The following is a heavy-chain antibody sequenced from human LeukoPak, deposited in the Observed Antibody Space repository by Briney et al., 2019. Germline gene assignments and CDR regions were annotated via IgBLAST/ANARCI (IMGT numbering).Heavy chain of an antibody. D-gene: IGHD7-27*01. CDR2: IDPSDSEL. CDR1: GYSFTSYL. V-gene: IGHV5-51*01. CDR3: ARQTAMGRSGDY. Sequence: LGESLKISCKSSGYSFTSYLIGGVRHMGEKVLEWMGIIDPSDSELRYTASFPGQITISVDKFLPTAYRQWNSLKASDTGMYYCARQTAMGRSGDYWGQGTLVTVSS. J-gene: IGHJ4*02.